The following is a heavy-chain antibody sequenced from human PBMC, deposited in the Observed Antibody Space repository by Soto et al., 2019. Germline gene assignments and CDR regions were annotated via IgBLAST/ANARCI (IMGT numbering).Heavy chain of an antibody. Sequence: GGSLRLSCAASGFTFDDYAMHWVRQAPGKGLEWVSGISWNSGSIGYADSVKGRFTISRDNAKNSLYLQMNSLRAEDTALYYCAKGSRYFDWLADMDYWGQGTLVTVSS. CDR3: AKGSRYFDWLADMDY. V-gene: IGHV3-9*01. D-gene: IGHD3-9*01. CDR1: GFTFDDYA. CDR2: ISWNSGSI. J-gene: IGHJ4*02.